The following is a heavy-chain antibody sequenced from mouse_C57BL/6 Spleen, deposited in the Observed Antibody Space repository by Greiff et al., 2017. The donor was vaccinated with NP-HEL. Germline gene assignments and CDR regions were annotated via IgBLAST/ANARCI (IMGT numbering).Heavy chain of an antibody. CDR2: ILPGSGST. J-gene: IGHJ3*01. D-gene: IGHD1-1*01. V-gene: IGHV1-9*01. CDR1: GYTFTGYW. Sequence: VQLQQSGAELMKPGASVKLSCKATGYTFTGYWIEWVKQRPGHGLEWIGEILPGSGSTNYNEKFKGKATFTADTSSNTAYMQLSSLTTEDSAIYYCASQRDYYYGSSPAWFAYWGQGTLVTVSA. CDR3: ASQRDYYYGSSPAWFAY.